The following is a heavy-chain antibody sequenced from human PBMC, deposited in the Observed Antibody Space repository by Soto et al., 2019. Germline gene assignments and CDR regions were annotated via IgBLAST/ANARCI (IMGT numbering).Heavy chain of an antibody. Sequence: QVHLVQSGAEVKKPGASVKVSCKASGNSVTSYAVHWVRHAPGERLEWMGWINTGTGDTKSAQKFQGRVTITRDTSASTAYMELSRLTSEDTAIYYCARGAYDFWSGYQHCDSWGQGSLVTVSS. CDR3: ARGAYDFWSGYQHCDS. J-gene: IGHJ4*02. D-gene: IGHD3-3*01. V-gene: IGHV1-3*04. CDR2: INTGTGDT. CDR1: GNSVTSYA.